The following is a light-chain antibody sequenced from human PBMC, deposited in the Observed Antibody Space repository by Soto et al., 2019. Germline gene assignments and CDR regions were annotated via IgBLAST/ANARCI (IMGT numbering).Light chain of an antibody. Sequence: QLVLTQSPSASASLEASVKLTCALRSGHSSYAIAWHQQQPEKGPRALMKLNSDGSHTRGDGIPDRFSGSSSGAERYLTISSLKSEDEADYYCQTWGTGILVFGGGTKLTVL. V-gene: IGLV4-69*01. CDR1: SGHSSYA. CDR2: LNSDGSH. J-gene: IGLJ3*02. CDR3: QTWGTGILV.